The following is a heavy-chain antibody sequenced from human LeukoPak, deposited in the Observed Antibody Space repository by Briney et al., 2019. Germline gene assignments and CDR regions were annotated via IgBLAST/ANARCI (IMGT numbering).Heavy chain of an antibody. V-gene: IGHV3-9*01. Sequence: GGSLRLSCAASGFTFDDYAMHWVRQAPGKGLEWVSGISWNSGSIGYADSVKGRFTISRDNAKNSLYLQMNSLRAEDTALYYCAKVSTYGAFDIWGQGTMVTVSS. J-gene: IGHJ3*02. D-gene: IGHD4-17*01. CDR1: GFTFDDYA. CDR3: AKVSTYGAFDI. CDR2: ISWNSGSI.